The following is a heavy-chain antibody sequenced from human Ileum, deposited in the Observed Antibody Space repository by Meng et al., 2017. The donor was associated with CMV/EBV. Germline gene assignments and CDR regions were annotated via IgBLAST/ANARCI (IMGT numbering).Heavy chain of an antibody. CDR1: GFTFSSDW. D-gene: IGHD2-21*02. Sequence: LNISCAASGFTFSSDWMHWIRQAAGKGLEWGSGISWNSGSIGYADSVKGRFTISRDNAKNSLYLQMNSLRAEDTALYYCAKDRDGGAHYYGMDVWGQGTTVTVSS. V-gene: IGHV3-9*01. CDR3: AKDRDGGAHYYGMDV. J-gene: IGHJ6*02. CDR2: ISWNSGSI.